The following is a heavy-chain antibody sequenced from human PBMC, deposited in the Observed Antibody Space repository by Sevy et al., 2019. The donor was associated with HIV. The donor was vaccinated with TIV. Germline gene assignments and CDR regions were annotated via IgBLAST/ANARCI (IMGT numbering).Heavy chain of an antibody. D-gene: IGHD3-22*01. CDR2: ISGNDGST. CDR3: VRDANYDSESSGYPLDD. J-gene: IGHJ4*02. V-gene: IGHV1-18*01. CDR1: GYTFVTYG. Sequence: ASVKVFCKTSGYTFVTYGISWVRQVPGQGPQWMGWISGNDGSTREAQIFQDRVTMTTDRTTSTAYMEVRRLRSDDTAVYYCVRDANYDSESSGYPLDDRGQGTLVTVSS.